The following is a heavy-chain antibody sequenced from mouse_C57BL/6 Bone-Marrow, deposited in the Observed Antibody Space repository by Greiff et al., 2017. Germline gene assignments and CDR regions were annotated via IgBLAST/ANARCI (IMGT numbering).Heavy chain of an antibody. CDR3: ASDGYYEGFAY. Sequence: EVQLKQSGPELVKPGDSVKISCKASGYSFTGYFMNWVMQSHGKSLEWIGRINPYNGDTFYNQKFKGKATLTVDKSSSTAHMELRRLTSEDSAVYYCASDGYYEGFAYWGQGTLVTVSA. V-gene: IGHV1-20*01. D-gene: IGHD2-3*01. CDR1: GYSFTGYF. J-gene: IGHJ3*01. CDR2: INPYNGDT.